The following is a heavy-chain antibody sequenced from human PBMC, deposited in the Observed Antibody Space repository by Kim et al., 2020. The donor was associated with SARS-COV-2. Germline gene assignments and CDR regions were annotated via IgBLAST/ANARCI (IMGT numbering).Heavy chain of an antibody. V-gene: IGHV3-64D*09. D-gene: IGHD1-26*01. J-gene: IGHJ4*02. CDR3: VKNFWERTRVLGGPFDQ. Sequence: SVKGRFTVSRDNSKETLFLQMSSLRPEDTAVYYCVKNFWERTRVLGGPFDQWGQGTLVTVSS.